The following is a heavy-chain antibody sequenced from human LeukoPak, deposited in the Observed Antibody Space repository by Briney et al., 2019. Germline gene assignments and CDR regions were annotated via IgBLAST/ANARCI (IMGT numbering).Heavy chain of an antibody. CDR3: ARGVYIAAAQYGF. V-gene: IGHV4-59*01. J-gene: IGHJ4*02. D-gene: IGHD6-13*01. CDR1: GGSISTYY. CDR2: IYYSGAT. Sequence: PSETLSLTCTVSGGSISTYYWNWIRQPPGKGLEWIGYIYYSGATNYNPSLKSRVTISVDTSKNQFFLKLSSVTAADTAVYYCARGVYIAAAQYGFWGQGTLVTVSS.